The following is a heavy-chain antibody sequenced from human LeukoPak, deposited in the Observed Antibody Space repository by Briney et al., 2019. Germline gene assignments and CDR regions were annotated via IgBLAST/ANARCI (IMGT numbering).Heavy chain of an antibody. Sequence: PSETLSLTCTVSGGSISSDYWNWIRQPPGRGLEWIGCIFHSGSTKYNPSLKSRLTISLDTSKNQFSLKLSSVTAADTAVYYCARGDSSSWYGYWGQGTLVTVSS. CDR3: ARGDSSSWYGY. J-gene: IGHJ4*02. D-gene: IGHD6-13*01. CDR2: IFHSGST. CDR1: GGSISSDY. V-gene: IGHV4-59*01.